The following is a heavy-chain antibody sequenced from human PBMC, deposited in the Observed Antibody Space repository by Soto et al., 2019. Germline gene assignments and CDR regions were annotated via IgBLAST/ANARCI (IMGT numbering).Heavy chain of an antibody. CDR3: ARGQVVAAQH. D-gene: IGHD2-15*01. J-gene: IGHJ4*02. Sequence: QLQLQESGSGLVKPSQTLSLTCAVSGGSISSGGYSWSWIRQPPGKGLEWIGYIYHSGSTYYNPSLKRPVTISVDTTKNQFSLKLSSVTAADTAVYYCARGQVVAAQHWGQGTLVTVSS. CDR2: IYHSGST. CDR1: GGSISSGGYS. V-gene: IGHV4-30-2*01.